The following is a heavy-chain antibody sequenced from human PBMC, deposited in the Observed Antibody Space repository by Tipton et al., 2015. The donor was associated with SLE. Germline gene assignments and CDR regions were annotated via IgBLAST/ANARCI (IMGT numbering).Heavy chain of an antibody. D-gene: IGHD2-15*01. J-gene: IGHJ4*02. Sequence: RSLRLSCAASGFYFPSYAMHWVRQAPGKGLEWVAVTSYDGSNKYHVDSVKGRLTISRDNSKSTLYLEMKSLRVEDTAVYYCVSDDSNGFDFWGQGNLVTVSS. CDR3: VSDDSNGFDF. V-gene: IGHV3-30*04. CDR1: GFYFPSYA. CDR2: TSYDGSNK.